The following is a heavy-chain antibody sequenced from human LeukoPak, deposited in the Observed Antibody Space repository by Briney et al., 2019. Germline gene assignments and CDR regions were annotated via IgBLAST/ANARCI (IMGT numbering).Heavy chain of an antibody. J-gene: IGHJ4*02. CDR3: AKDSLGTRTVTLDY. CDR1: RFTFSTYW. Sequence: PGGSLRLSCAASRFTFSTYWMHWVRQAPGKGLVWVSRINSDGSSTDYADSVKGRFTISRDNAKNTLYLQMNSLRPEDTAVYYCAKDSLGTRTVTLDYWGQGTLVTVSS. V-gene: IGHV3-74*01. CDR2: INSDGSST. D-gene: IGHD4-17*01.